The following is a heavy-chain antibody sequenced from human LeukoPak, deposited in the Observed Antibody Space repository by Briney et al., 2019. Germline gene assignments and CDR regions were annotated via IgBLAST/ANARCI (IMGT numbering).Heavy chain of an antibody. D-gene: IGHD6-13*01. CDR2: IKSKTDGGTT. V-gene: IGHV3-15*01. CDR1: GFTFSSYG. CDR3: TTEGNSIAAAGTGDY. Sequence: GGSLRLSCAASGFTFSSYGMHWVRQAPGKGLEWVGRIKSKTDGGTTDYAAPVKGRFTISRDDSKNTLYLQMNGLKTEDTAVYYCTTEGNSIAAAGTGDYWGQGTLVTVSS. J-gene: IGHJ4*02.